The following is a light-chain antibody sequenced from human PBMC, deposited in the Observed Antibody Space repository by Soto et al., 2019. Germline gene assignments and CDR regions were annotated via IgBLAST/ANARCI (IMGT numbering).Light chain of an antibody. CDR1: SSNIGAEYD. J-gene: IGLJ1*01. CDR3: QSYGSSLTTVV. Sequence: QSVLTQPPSVSGAPGRRVAISCTGSSSNIGAEYDVHWYQQLPGTAPKRLIYGDNNRPSGVPDRFSGSKSGTSASLAITGLQPEDEADYYCQSYGSSLTTVVFGTGTKVTVL. CDR2: GDN. V-gene: IGLV1-40*01.